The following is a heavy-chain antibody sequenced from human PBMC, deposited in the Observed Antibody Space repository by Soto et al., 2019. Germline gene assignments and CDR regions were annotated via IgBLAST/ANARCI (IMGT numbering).Heavy chain of an antibody. CDR1: GSSISSGYY. J-gene: IGHJ6*02. D-gene: IGHD4-17*01. V-gene: IGHV4-31*11. CDR2: IYYSGST. Sequence: SETLSLTCAVSGSSISSGYYWSWIRQHPGKGLEWIGYIYYSGSTYYNPSLKSRVTISVDTSKNQFSLKLSSVTAADTAVYYCARGEVTTTGYYYYYYGMDVWGQGTTVTVSS. CDR3: ARGEVTTTGYYYYYYGMDV.